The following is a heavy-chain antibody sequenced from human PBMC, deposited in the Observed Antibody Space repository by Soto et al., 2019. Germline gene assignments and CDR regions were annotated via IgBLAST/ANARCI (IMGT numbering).Heavy chain of an antibody. CDR1: GFTFSSYA. V-gene: IGHV3-23*01. Sequence: GGSLRLSCAASGFTFSSYAMSWVRQAPGRGLEWVSIISAGGANAAYADSVKGRFTISRDSSKNTLYLQMNSLRAEDTALYYCAKERYCSAISCYGGFDIWGQGTVVTVSS. D-gene: IGHD2-2*01. J-gene: IGHJ3*02. CDR3: AKERYCSAISCYGGFDI. CDR2: ISAGGANA.